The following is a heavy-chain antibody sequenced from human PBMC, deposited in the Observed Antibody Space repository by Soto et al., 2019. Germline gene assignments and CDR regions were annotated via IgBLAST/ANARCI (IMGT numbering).Heavy chain of an antibody. CDR1: GDSISTSTYH. V-gene: IGHV4-39*01. J-gene: IGHJ5*02. D-gene: IGHD3-10*01. Sequence: QQQLRESGPGLVEPSETLSLTCTVYGDSISTSTYHWVWTRQPPGQGLEWIGSIHYTVFTYHNPSLKSPATLSADTSPTQFYLNLISLTAADTAMYYCARGISWFDTWGQGTLGTVSS. CDR3: ARGISWFDT. CDR2: IHYTVFT.